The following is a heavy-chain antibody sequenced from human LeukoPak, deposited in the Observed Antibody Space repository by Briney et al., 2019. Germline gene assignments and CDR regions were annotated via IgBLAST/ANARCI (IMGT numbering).Heavy chain of an antibody. V-gene: IGHV3-23*01. J-gene: IGHJ4*02. CDR3: TRDQTPYY. Sequence: TGGSLRLSCAASGFTFSSYAMNWVRQAPGKGLEWVSAISGSGVSTYYADSVKGRFTISRDNSKSTLYLQMNSLKTEDTAVYYCTRDQTPYYWGQGTLVTVSS. CDR1: GFTFSSYA. CDR2: ISGSGVST.